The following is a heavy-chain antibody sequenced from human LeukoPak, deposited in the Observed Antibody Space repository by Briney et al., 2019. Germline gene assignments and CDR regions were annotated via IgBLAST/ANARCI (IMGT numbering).Heavy chain of an antibody. Sequence: SETLSLTCTVFGGSISSYCWSWIRQPPGKGLEWIGYIYYSGSTNYNPSLKSRVTIPVDTSKNQFSLKLSSVTAADTAVYYCAREDSSGYYPYFDYWGQGSLVTVSS. D-gene: IGHD3-22*01. CDR2: IYYSGST. CDR3: AREDSSGYYPYFDY. V-gene: IGHV4-59*01. CDR1: GGSISSYC. J-gene: IGHJ4*02.